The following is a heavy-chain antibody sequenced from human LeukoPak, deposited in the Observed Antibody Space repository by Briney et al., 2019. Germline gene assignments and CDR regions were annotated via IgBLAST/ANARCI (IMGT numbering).Heavy chain of an antibody. CDR3: TRVIVATKDY. J-gene: IGHJ4*02. CDR2: IRSKAYGGTT. Sequence: GGSLRLSCTGSGFTFGDYAMNWVRQAPGKGLEWGGFIRSKAYGGTTEYAASVKGRFTISRDDSKSIAYLQMNSLRTEDTAVYYCTRVIVATKDYWGQGTLVTVSS. V-gene: IGHV3-49*04. D-gene: IGHD5-12*01. CDR1: GFTFGDYA.